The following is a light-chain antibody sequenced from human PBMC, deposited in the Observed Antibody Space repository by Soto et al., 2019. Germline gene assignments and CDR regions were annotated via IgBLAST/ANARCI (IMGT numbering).Light chain of an antibody. Sequence: QSVLTQPPSVSGAPGQRVTISCTGSSSNIGAGYDVHWYQQLPGTAPKLLIYGNSNRPSGVPDRFSGSKSGTSASLAITGLLAADEADYYCQSYDSSLSGSVFGGGTKVTVL. CDR3: QSYDSSLSGSV. V-gene: IGLV1-40*01. CDR1: SSNIGAGYD. CDR2: GNS. J-gene: IGLJ3*02.